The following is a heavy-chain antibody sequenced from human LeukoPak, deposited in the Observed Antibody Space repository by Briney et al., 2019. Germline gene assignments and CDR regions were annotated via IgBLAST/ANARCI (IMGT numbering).Heavy chain of an antibody. Sequence: SETLSLTCAVSGYSINSGYYWGWIRQPPGKGLEWIGNVYHSGSTYFNPGDTSYNPSLKSRVTISLDMSNNQFSLNLNSVTAADTAVYYCAITTNWLPDAFDIWGQGTMVTVSS. D-gene: IGHD1-1*01. CDR1: GYSINSGYY. CDR3: AITTNWLPDAFDI. J-gene: IGHJ3*02. CDR2: VYHSGSTYFNPGDT. V-gene: IGHV4-38-2*01.